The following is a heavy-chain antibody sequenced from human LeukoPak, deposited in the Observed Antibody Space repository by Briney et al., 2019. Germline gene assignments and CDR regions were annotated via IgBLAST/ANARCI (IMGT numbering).Heavy chain of an antibody. CDR3: ARAEYYYDSSGRIDYYYYYMDV. CDR2: IYYSGST. J-gene: IGHJ6*03. Sequence: SETLSLTCTVSGGSISSYYWSRIRQPPGKGLEWIGYIYYSGSTNYNPSLKSRVTISVDTSKNQFSLKLSSVTAADTAVYYCARAEYYYDSSGRIDYYYYYMDVWGKGTTVTVSS. CDR1: GGSISSYY. D-gene: IGHD3-22*01. V-gene: IGHV4-59*01.